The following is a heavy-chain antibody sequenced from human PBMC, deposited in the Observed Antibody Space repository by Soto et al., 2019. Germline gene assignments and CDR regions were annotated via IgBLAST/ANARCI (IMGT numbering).Heavy chain of an antibody. CDR3: ARGDREDIAVVIGVRPGEYGVDV. Sequence: QVQLVESGGGVVQPGRSLRLSYAASGFTFRNYAMHWVRQAPGKGLECVAVISYDGGNKFYRDYVKGRFTISRDNSKNTLYLQINSLRYEDTAVYYCARGDREDIAVVIGVRPGEYGVDVWGQGTTVTVSS. J-gene: IGHJ6*02. CDR2: ISYDGGNK. V-gene: IGHV3-30-3*01. D-gene: IGHD2-15*01. CDR1: GFTFRNYA.